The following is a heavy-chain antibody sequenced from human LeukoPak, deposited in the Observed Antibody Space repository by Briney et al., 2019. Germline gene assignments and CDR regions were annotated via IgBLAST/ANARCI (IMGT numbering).Heavy chain of an antibody. CDR2: ISGSGGST. V-gene: IGHV3-23*01. D-gene: IGHD4-17*01. J-gene: IGHJ4*02. CDR1: GFTFSSYA. Sequence: GGSLRLSCAASGFTFSSYAMSWVRQAPGKGLEWVSAISGSGGSTYYADSVKGRFTISRDSSKNTLYLQMNSLRAEGTAVYYCAYTEPPPTVTMPAVPDYWGQGTLVTVSS. CDR3: AYTEPPPTVTMPAVPDY.